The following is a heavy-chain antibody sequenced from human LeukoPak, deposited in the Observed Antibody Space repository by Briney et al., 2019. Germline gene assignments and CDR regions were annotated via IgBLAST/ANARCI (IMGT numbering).Heavy chain of an antibody. CDR3: ARHNPYFDY. CDR2: IYYSGTT. V-gene: IGHV4-39*01. D-gene: IGHD1-14*01. CDR1: GGSITRGTNY. Sequence: PSETLSLTCTVSGGSITRGTNYWGWIRQPPGKGLEWIGSIYYSGTTYYNPFLKSRVTISIDTSKNQVSLKLTSVTATDTAVYYCARHNPYFDYWGQGTLVTVSS. J-gene: IGHJ4*02.